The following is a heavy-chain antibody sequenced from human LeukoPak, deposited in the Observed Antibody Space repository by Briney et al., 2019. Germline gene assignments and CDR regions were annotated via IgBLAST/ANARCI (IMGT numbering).Heavy chain of an antibody. V-gene: IGHV4-61*02. CDR3: AREKRWLQALGY. J-gene: IGHJ4*02. CDR1: GGSISSGSYY. Sequence: SQTLSLTGTVSGGSISSGSYYWSWIRQPAGKGLGWIGRIYTSGSTNYNPSLKSRVTISVDTSKNQFSLKLSSVTAADTAVYYCAREKRWLQALGYWGQGTLVTVSS. CDR2: IYTSGST. D-gene: IGHD5-24*01.